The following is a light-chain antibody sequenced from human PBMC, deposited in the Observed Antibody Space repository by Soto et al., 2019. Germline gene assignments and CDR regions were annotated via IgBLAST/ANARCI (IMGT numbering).Light chain of an antibody. Sequence: QSALAQPTSVSGSPGQSIAISCTGTSSDVGGYNYVSWLQQHPGKAPKVLISVVSNRPSGVSNRFSGSKSGNTASLTISGLQAEDEADYYCSSYRSGGTFVFGSGTKLTVL. CDR2: VVS. J-gene: IGLJ1*01. V-gene: IGLV2-14*01. CDR1: SSDVGGYNY. CDR3: SSYRSGGTFV.